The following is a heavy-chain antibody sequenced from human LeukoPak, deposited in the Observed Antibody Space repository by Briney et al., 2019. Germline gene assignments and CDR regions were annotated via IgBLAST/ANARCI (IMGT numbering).Heavy chain of an antibody. Sequence: PGGSLRLSCAASGFTFSGYSMNSVRQAPGRGLEWVSSISSSRSYIYYADSVKGRFTISRDNAKNSLYLQMNSLRAEGTAVYYCARVVEVAGRAFDIWGQGTMVTVSS. V-gene: IGHV3-21*01. CDR3: ARVVEVAGRAFDI. CDR2: ISSSRSYI. CDR1: GFTFSGYS. D-gene: IGHD6-19*01. J-gene: IGHJ3*02.